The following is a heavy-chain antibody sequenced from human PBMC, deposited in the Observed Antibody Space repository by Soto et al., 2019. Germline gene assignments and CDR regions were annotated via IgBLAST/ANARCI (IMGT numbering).Heavy chain of an antibody. D-gene: IGHD2-8*02. V-gene: IGHV4-34*01. CDR1: GWSFSGYY. CDR2: INHSGST. CDR3: ASDPNTGWFDP. J-gene: IGHJ5*02. Sequence: NLSETLSLTFAVYGWSFSGYYWSWIRQPPGKGLEWIGEINHSGSTNYNPSLKSRVTISADTSKNQFSLKLSSVTAADTAVYYCASDPNTGWFDPWGQGTLVTVS.